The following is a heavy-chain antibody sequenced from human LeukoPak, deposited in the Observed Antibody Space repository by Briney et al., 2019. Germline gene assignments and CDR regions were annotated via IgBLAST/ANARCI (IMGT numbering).Heavy chain of an antibody. D-gene: IGHD6-13*01. CDR2: IYYSGST. CDR1: GGSISSYY. Sequence: SETLSLTCTVSGGSISSYYWSWIRQPPGKGLEWIGYIYYSGSTYYNPSLKSRVTISVDTSKNQFSLKLSSVTAADTAVYYCARLYSSSWYYYYGMDVWGQGTTVTVSS. CDR3: ARLYSSSWYYYYGMDV. V-gene: IGHV4-59*06. J-gene: IGHJ6*02.